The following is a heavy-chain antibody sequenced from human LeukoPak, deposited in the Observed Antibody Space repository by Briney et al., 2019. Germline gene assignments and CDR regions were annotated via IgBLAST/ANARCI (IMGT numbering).Heavy chain of an antibody. Sequence: GGSLRLSCTASGLSFSSYWLTWVRQAPGKGLEWVANIKQDGSEKNYVASVKGRFTISRDDTKNSLYLQMNSLRDEDTAVYYCARDIIEGEATIWYYFDYWGQGTLVTVSS. D-gene: IGHD5-12*01. CDR1: GLSFSSYW. CDR3: ARDIIEGEATIWYYFDY. V-gene: IGHV3-7*01. J-gene: IGHJ4*02. CDR2: IKQDGSEK.